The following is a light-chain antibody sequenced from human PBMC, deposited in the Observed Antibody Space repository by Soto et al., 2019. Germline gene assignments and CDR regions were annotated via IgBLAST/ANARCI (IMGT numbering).Light chain of an antibody. Sequence: QSLLAHPVAVAGTSRQSVYLSCTGTSSDVGGYNYVSWCQQHPGKAPKLMIYDVSNRPSGVSNRFSGSKSGNTASLTISGLQAEDEADYYCSSYTSSSTLVFGTGTKVTVL. CDR1: SSDVGGYNY. CDR3: SSYTSSSTLV. J-gene: IGLJ1*01. CDR2: DVS. V-gene: IGLV2-14*01.